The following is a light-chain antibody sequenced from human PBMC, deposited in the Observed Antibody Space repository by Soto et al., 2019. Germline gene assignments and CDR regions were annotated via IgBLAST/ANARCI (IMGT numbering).Light chain of an antibody. Sequence: ETVMTQSPVALSVSPGEKATLSCRARQNVRKNLAWYQQKPGQAPRLLIYDASRRATGIPDRFSGSGSGTDFSLTISRLEPEDFAVYYCQHYDSARWTFGLGTKVDIK. CDR3: QHYDSARWT. CDR2: DAS. V-gene: IGKV3-20*01. CDR1: QNVRKN. J-gene: IGKJ1*01.